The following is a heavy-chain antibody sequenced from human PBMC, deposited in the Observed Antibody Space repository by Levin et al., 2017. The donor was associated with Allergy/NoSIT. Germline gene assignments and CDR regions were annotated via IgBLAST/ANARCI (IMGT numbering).Heavy chain of an antibody. D-gene: IGHD1-1*01. CDR1: GFRFSNYA. J-gene: IGHJ6*02. Sequence: GGSLRLSCRDSGFRFSNYAITWVRQGPGKGLEWVSAISGSGGTTYYADSLKGRFTISRDNSKNTLYLQMSSLRAEDTAVYYCAKTTRDTYPNYYYYGMDVWGRGTTVTVSS. V-gene: IGHV3-23*01. CDR2: ISGSGGTT. CDR3: AKTTRDTYPNYYYYGMDV.